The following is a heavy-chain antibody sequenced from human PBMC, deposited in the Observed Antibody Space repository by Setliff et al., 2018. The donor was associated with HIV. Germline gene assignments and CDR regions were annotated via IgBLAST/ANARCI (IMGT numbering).Heavy chain of an antibody. J-gene: IGHJ4*02. Sequence: SETLSLTCNVSGGSISSGGYYWSWIRQPAGKGLEWIGHIYTSGCTNCSPSLESRVTISVDTSKNQVSLKLRSVTAADTAFYYCARDYFGSLDYWGQGTLVTVSS. D-gene: IGHD3-10*01. CDR3: ARDYFGSLDY. CDR1: GGSISSGGYY. CDR2: IYTSGCT. V-gene: IGHV4-61*09.